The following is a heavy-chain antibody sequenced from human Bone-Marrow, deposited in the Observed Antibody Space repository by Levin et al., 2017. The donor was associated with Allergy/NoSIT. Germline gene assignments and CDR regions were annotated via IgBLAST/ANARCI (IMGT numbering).Heavy chain of an antibody. D-gene: IGHD6-6*01. J-gene: IGHJ5*02. V-gene: IGHV1-18*01. CDR2: ISAYSAKT. CDR3: ARSRIAARQDNWFDP. Sequence: PAASVKVSCKASGYTFTSYGITWVRQAPGQGLEWMGWISAYSAKTNYAQMLQGRVTMTTDTSTSTAYMELRSLRSDDTAVYYCARSRIAARQDNWFDPWGQGTLVTVSS. CDR1: GYTFTSYG.